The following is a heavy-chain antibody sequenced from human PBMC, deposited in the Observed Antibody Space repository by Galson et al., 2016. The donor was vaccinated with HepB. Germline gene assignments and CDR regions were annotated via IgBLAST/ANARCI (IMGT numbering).Heavy chain of an antibody. CDR1: GFSFSNYW. D-gene: IGHD3-9*01. J-gene: IGHJ4*02. CDR3: AKGRLTYDILTGWSSPFDC. V-gene: IGHV3-74*01. Sequence: SLRLSCAASGFSFSNYWMHWVRQAPGKGLVWVSRIFSGENRAYADSVKGRFTITRDNSKNTLYLQMNNLRAEDTALYYCAKGRLTYDILTGWSSPFDCWGQGTLVTVSS. CDR2: IFSGENR.